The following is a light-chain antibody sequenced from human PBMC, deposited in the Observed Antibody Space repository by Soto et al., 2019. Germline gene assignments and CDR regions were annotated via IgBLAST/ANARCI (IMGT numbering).Light chain of an antibody. CDR2: WAS. J-gene: IGKJ1*01. CDR3: QQYYSTPWT. Sequence: DIVMTQSADSLAVSLGERATINCKSSQSVFSNSNNKKYLAWYQQKPGQPPKLLIHWASIRESGVPARFSGSGSGTDFTLTINRLQAEDVAVYYCQQYYSTPWTFGQGTKVDIK. CDR1: QSVFSNSNNKKY. V-gene: IGKV4-1*01.